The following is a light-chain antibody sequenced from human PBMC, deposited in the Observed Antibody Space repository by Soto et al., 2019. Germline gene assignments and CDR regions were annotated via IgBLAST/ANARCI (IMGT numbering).Light chain of an antibody. CDR1: QSINNN. J-gene: IGKJ1*01. Sequence: EIVMTQSPVTLSVSPGERATLSCRASQSINNNLAWYQQEPDQAPRLLIYGASTRATGIPARFSGSGSGTEFTLTISSLQSEDFAVYYCQQYNNWPRTFGQGTKVEIK. CDR3: QQYNNWPRT. V-gene: IGKV3-15*01. CDR2: GAS.